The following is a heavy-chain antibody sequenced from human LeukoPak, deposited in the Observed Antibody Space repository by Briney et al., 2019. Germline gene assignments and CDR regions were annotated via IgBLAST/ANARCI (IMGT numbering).Heavy chain of an antibody. J-gene: IGHJ4*02. CDR2: IIPIFGTA. Sequence: GASVKVSCKASGGTFSSYAISWVRQAPGQGLGWMGGIIPIFGTANYAQKFQGRVTITTDESTSTAYMELSSLRSEDTAVYYCAARDGYNSVGFDYWGQGTLVTVSS. D-gene: IGHD5-24*01. CDR3: AARDGYNSVGFDY. V-gene: IGHV1-69*05. CDR1: GGTFSSYA.